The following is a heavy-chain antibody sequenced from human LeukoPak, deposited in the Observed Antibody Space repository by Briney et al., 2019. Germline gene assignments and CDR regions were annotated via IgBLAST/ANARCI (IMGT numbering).Heavy chain of an antibody. J-gene: IGHJ4*02. CDR3: AKEGDYGDYVLPPHFDY. CDR2: ISCDGSNK. D-gene: IGHD4-17*01. V-gene: IGHV3-30*18. CDR1: GFTFSSYG. Sequence: SGGSLRLSCAASGFTFSSYGMHWVRQAPGKGLEWVAVISCDGSNKYYADSVKGRFTISRDNSKNTLYLQMNSLRAEDTAVYYCAKEGDYGDYVLPPHFDYWGQGTLVTVSS.